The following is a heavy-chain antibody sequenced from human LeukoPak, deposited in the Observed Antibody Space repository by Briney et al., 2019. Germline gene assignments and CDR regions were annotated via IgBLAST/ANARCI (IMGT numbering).Heavy chain of an antibody. V-gene: IGHV3-9*01. CDR3: AKDISVGATPYYFDY. CDR1: GFTFDDYA. J-gene: IGHJ4*02. CDR2: IIWNSGSI. D-gene: IGHD1-26*01. Sequence: PGGSLRLSCAASGFTFDDYAMHWVRQAPGKGLEWVSGIIWNSGSIGYADSVKGRFTISRDNAKNSLCLQMNSLRAEDTALYYCAKDISVGATPYYFDYWGQGTLVTVSS.